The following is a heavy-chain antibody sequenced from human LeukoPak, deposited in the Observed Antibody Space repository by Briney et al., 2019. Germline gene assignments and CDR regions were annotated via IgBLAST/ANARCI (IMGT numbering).Heavy chain of an antibody. D-gene: IGHD1-26*01. V-gene: IGHV1-46*01. CDR2: INLSGGST. CDR1: GYTFTSYH. J-gene: IGHJ6*02. CDR3: ARDLGKREVGATSYYYYGMDV. Sequence: ASVKVSCKASGYTFTSYHMHWVRQAPGQGLEWMGKINLSGGSTTYAQKFQGRVTMTRDTSTSTVYMELSSLRSEDTAVYYCARDLGKREVGATSYYYYGMDVWGQGTTVTVSS.